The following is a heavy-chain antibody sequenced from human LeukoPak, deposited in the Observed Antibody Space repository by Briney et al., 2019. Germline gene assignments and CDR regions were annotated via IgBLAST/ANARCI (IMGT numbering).Heavy chain of an antibody. CDR3: ARGRHYDYVWGSYRQRYFDY. D-gene: IGHD3-16*02. Sequence: SETLSLTCAVYGGSFSGYYWSWIRQPPGKGLEWIGEINHSGSTNYNPSLKSRVTISVDTSKNQFSLKLSSVTAADTAVYYCARGRHYDYVWGSYRQRYFDYWGQGTLVTVSS. CDR1: GGSFSGYY. CDR2: INHSGST. J-gene: IGHJ4*02. V-gene: IGHV4-34*01.